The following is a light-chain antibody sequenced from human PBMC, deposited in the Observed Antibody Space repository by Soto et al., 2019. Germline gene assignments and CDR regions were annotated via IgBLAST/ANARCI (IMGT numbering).Light chain of an antibody. V-gene: IGLV4-69*01. Sequence: QPVLTQSPSASASLGASVKLTCTLSSGHSSYAIAWHQQQPEKGPWYLMKLNSDGSHSKGDGIPDRFSGSSSGAERYLTISSLQSEDEADYYCQTWGTGNVVFGGGTKLTVL. J-gene: IGLJ2*01. CDR2: LNSDGSH. CDR1: SGHSSYA. CDR3: QTWGTGNVV.